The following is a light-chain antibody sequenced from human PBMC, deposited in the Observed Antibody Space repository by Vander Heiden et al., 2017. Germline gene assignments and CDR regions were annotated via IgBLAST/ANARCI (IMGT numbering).Light chain of an antibody. Sequence: QSVFTQPPAVSAAPGQKVTISCAGSSSNIANNYVSWYQQFQGTTPKLLISDNNKRPSGIPDRFSGSKSGTSATLDITGLQTGDEADYYCSTGDSSLSGVVFGGGTKVSVL. CDR1: SSNIANNY. CDR2: DNN. J-gene: IGLJ3*02. CDR3: STGDSSLSGVV. V-gene: IGLV1-51*01.